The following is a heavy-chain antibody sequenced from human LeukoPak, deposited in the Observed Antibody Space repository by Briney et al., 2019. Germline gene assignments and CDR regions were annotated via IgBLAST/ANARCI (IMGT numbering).Heavy chain of an antibody. CDR2: ISGSGGST. J-gene: IGHJ4*02. CDR3: AKTLDGSSGWYQNEYYFDY. D-gene: IGHD6-19*01. Sequence: PGGSLRLSCAASGFTFSSYAMSWVRQAPGKGLEWVSAISGSGGSTYYADSVKGRFTISRDNSKNTLYLQMNSLRAEDTAVCYCAKTLDGSSGWYQNEYYFDYWGQGTLVTVSS. CDR1: GFTFSSYA. V-gene: IGHV3-23*01.